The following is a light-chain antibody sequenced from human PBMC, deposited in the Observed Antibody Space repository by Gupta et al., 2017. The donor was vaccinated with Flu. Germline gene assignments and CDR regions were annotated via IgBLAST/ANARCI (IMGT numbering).Light chain of an antibody. V-gene: IGLV3-16*01. J-gene: IGLJ1*01. Sequence: GKMTRSTCSGEALKKKYAYWYQQKPGQFPVLVLYKESERPAGLPGRFSGSSSGTIVTLTISGVQEEDEADYYCLSADSSGTYVFGTGTKVTVL. CDR3: LSADSSGTYV. CDR1: ALKKKY. CDR2: KES.